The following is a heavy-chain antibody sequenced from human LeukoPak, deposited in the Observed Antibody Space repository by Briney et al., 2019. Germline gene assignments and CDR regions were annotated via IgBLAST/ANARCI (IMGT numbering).Heavy chain of an antibody. CDR1: GGSFSGYY. D-gene: IGHD4-23*01. J-gene: IGHJ4*02. CDR3: ATYGGNSGGDY. CDR2: INHSGST. Sequence: SETLSLTCAVYGGSFSGYYWSWIRQPPGKGLEWIGEINHSGSTNYHTSLKSRVTIPVHTSKTQLSLKLSSVTAADTAVYYCATYGGNSGGDYWGQGTLVTVSS. V-gene: IGHV4-34*01.